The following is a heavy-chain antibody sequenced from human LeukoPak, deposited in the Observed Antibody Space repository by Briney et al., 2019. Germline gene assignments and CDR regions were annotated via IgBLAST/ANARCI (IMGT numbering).Heavy chain of an antibody. CDR1: GGFISSSNW. CDR2: IYHSGST. V-gene: IGHV4-4*02. D-gene: IGHD3-22*01. Sequence: SETLSLTCAVSGGFISSSNWWSWVRQPPGKGLEWIGEIYHSGSTNYNPSLKSRVTISVDKSKNQFSLKLSSVTAADTAVYYCARDRGYYDSSGYSVNFDYWGQGTLVTVSS. J-gene: IGHJ4*02. CDR3: ARDRGYYDSSGYSVNFDY.